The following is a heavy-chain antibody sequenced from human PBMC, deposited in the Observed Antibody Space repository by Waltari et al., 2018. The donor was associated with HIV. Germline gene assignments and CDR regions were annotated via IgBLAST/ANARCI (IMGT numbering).Heavy chain of an antibody. J-gene: IGHJ4*02. CDR3: VRGSSSWIGVDH. CDR2: NNTEGSGT. V-gene: IGHV3-74*01. D-gene: IGHD3-10*01. CDR1: GFTFRSFW. Sequence: EVQLVESGGGLVQPGGSLRLSCVASGFTFRSFWMHWVRRAPGKGLVGVTRNNTEGSGTDYAGSVKGRCTISRDNAKNTLYLQMNTLRADDMAVYYCVRGSSSWIGVDHWGQGTLVTVSS.